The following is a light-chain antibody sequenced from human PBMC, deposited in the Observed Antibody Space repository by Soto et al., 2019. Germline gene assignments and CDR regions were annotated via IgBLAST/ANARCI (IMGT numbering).Light chain of an antibody. J-gene: IGKJ4*01. V-gene: IGKV3-15*01. CDR2: GAS. CDR3: QQYNNWPFT. Sequence: EIVXTXSPXXXSXSPGERATLSCRASQSFSSSLAWYQQKPGQAPRLLIYGASARATGIPARFSGSGSGTEFTLTISSLQSEDFAVYYCQQYNNWPFTFGGGTKVEI. CDR1: QSFSSS.